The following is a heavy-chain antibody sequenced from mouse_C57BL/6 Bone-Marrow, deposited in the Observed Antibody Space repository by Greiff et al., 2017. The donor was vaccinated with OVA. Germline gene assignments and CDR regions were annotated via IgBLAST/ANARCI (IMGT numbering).Heavy chain of an antibody. V-gene: IGHV1-19*01. D-gene: IGHD1-1*01. CDR2: INPYNGGT. J-gene: IGHJ1*03. Sequence: EVQLQQSGPVLVKPGASVKMSCKASGYTFTDYYMNWVKQSHGKSLEWIGVINPYNGGTSYNQKFKGKATLTVDKSSSTAYMELNSLTSEDSAVYYCARSYYYGSSYYVGYFDVWGTGTTVTVSS. CDR3: ARSYYYGSSYYVGYFDV. CDR1: GYTFTDYY.